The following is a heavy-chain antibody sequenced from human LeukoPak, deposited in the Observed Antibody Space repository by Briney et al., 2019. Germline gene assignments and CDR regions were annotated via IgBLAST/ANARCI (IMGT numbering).Heavy chain of an antibody. V-gene: IGHV1-8*01. Sequence: ASVKVSCKASGYTFTSYDINWVRQATGQGLEWMGWMNPNSGNTGYAQKFQGRVTMTRDISISTAYMELSSLRSEDTAVYYCARGAGTMGRDWFDPWGQGTLVTVSS. CDR3: ARGAGTMGRDWFDP. CDR2: MNPNSGNT. CDR1: GYTFTSYD. D-gene: IGHD3-10*01. J-gene: IGHJ5*02.